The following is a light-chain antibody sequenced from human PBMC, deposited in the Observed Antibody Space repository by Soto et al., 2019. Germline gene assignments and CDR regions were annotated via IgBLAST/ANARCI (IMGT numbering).Light chain of an antibody. J-gene: IGLJ2*01. CDR2: DVS. CDR3: CSYAGSYTGV. Sequence: QSVLTQPRSVSGCPGQSVTISCTGTSSDVGGYNYVSWYQQHPGKAPKLMIYDVSKRPSGVPDRFSGSKSGNTASLTISGLQAEDEADYYCCSYAGSYTGVFGGGTQLTVL. CDR1: SSDVGGYNY. V-gene: IGLV2-11*01.